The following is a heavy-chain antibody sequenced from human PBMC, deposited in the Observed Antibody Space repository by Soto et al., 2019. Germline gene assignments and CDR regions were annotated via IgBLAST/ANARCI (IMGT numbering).Heavy chain of an antibody. CDR3: ARQFDHDRSGYYYAY. Sequence: RASVKVSCKASGGTFNKYSIDWVRQAPGQGPEWMGGIIPLFATPSYAQKFQGRVTITADEVTNTVYMELRSLRSEDTGVYYCARQFDHDRSGYYYAYWGQGTQVTVSS. J-gene: IGHJ4*02. V-gene: IGHV1-69*13. CDR2: IIPLFATP. CDR1: GGTFNKYS. D-gene: IGHD3-22*01.